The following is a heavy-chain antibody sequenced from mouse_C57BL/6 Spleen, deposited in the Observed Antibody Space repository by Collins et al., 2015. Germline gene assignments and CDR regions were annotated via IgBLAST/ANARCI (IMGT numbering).Heavy chain of an antibody. V-gene: IGHV1-69*01. CDR1: GYTFTSYW. Sequence: QVQLQQPGAELVMPGASVKLSCKASGYTFTSYWMHWVKQRPGQGLEWIGEIDPSDSYTNYNQKFKGKSTLTVDKSSSTAYMQLSSLTSEDSAVYYCARQTGTYYYAMDYWGQGTSVTVSS. J-gene: IGHJ4*01. CDR3: ARQTGTYYYAMDY. D-gene: IGHD4-1*01. CDR2: IDPSDSYT.